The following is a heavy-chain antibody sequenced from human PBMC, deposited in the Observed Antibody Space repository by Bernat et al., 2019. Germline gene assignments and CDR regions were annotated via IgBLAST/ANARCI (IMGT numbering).Heavy chain of an antibody. CDR1: GFTFSSYA. D-gene: IGHD3-10*01. CDR2: ISSNGGST. V-gene: IGHV3-64D*06. CDR3: VKFSGANYYGSGSKGPDFDY. J-gene: IGHJ4*02. Sequence: EVQLVESGGGLVQPGGSLRLSCSASGFTFSSYAMHWVRQAPGKGLEYVSAISSNGGSTYYAESVQGRFTISRDNSKNTLYLQMSSLRAEDTAVYYCVKFSGANYYGSGSKGPDFDYWGQGTLVTVSS.